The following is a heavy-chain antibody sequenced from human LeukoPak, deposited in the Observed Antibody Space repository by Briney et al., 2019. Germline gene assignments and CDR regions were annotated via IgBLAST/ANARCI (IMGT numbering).Heavy chain of an antibody. Sequence: SETLSLTCTVSGYSISRGYSWGWIRQPPGKGLEWIGNIYHSGSTNYSPSLKSRVTISVDTSKNQFSLKLSSVTAADTAVYYCARVWYGDYYFDYWGQGTLVTVSS. V-gene: IGHV4-38-2*02. CDR1: GYSISRGYS. J-gene: IGHJ4*02. CDR3: ARVWYGDYYFDY. CDR2: IYHSGST. D-gene: IGHD4-17*01.